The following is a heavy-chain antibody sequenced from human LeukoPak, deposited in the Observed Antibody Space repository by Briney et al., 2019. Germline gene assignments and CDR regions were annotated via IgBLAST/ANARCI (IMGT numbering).Heavy chain of an antibody. CDR2: ISGSGGST. J-gene: IGHJ4*02. Sequence: GGSLRLSCAASGFTFSSYAMSWVRQAPGKGLEWVSAISGSGGSTYYADSVKGRFTISRDNSKNTLYLQMNSLRAEDTAVYYCAKDQGCSSTSCQGVSFDYWGQGTLVTVSS. CDR3: AKDQGCSSTSCQGVSFDY. CDR1: GFTFSSYA. D-gene: IGHD2-2*01. V-gene: IGHV3-23*01.